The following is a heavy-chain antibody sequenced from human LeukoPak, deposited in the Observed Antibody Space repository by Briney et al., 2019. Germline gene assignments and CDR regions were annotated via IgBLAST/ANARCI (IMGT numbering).Heavy chain of an antibody. CDR1: GGSISGTNW. J-gene: IGHJ4*02. CDR2: ISLRGLT. V-gene: IGHV4-4*02. Sequence: SETLSLTCGVSGGSISGTNWWSWVRQPPGQGLEWIGEISLRGLTNYNPSLRSRLTMSLDESKDQVSLNLTSVTAADTAVYYCSRESGPFSPFGFWGQGTLVSVHS. D-gene: IGHD1-26*01. CDR3: SRESGPFSPFGF.